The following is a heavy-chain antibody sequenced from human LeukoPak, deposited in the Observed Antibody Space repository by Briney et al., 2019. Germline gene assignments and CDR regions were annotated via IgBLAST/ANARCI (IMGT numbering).Heavy chain of an antibody. J-gene: IGHJ6*03. CDR3: ARGAGNSYYYYYMDV. Sequence: ASVKVSCKASGGTFSSYAISWVRQAPGQGLEWMGGIIPIFGTANYAQKFQGRVTITADESTSTAYMELSSPRSEDTAVYYCARGAGNSYYYYYMDVWGKGTTVTVFS. CDR2: IIPIFGTA. D-gene: IGHD4-23*01. V-gene: IGHV1-69*13. CDR1: GGTFSSYA.